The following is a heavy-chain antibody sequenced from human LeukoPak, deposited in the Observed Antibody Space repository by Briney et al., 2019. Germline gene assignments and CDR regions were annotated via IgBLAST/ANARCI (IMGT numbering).Heavy chain of an antibody. V-gene: IGHV3-64*01. Sequence: GGSLRLPCSASQFKFDTYGMHWFRQTPGKELKYVSGINSDGLSTYYANSVKGRFTISRDNAKNTLYLQMGSLKTEDMAVYYCARSTDGSAHFDYWGQGTLVTVFS. CDR3: ARSTDGSAHFDY. D-gene: IGHD1-1*01. J-gene: IGHJ4*02. CDR1: QFKFDTYG. CDR2: INSDGLST.